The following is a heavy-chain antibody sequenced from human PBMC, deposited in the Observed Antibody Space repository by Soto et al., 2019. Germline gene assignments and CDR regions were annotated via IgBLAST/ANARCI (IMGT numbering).Heavy chain of an antibody. V-gene: IGHV3-23*01. Sequence: EVQLLESGGDLVQPGGSLRLSCAASGFTFSSFAMSWVRQAPGRGLEWVSGISGSGGSTYYADSVKGRFTISRDNSKNTLYLQMNSLRAEDTAVYYCAKDRAAPGTTVRFDPCGQGTLVTVSS. D-gene: IGHD1-1*01. CDR2: ISGSGGST. CDR3: AKDRAAPGTTVRFDP. CDR1: GFTFSSFA. J-gene: IGHJ5*02.